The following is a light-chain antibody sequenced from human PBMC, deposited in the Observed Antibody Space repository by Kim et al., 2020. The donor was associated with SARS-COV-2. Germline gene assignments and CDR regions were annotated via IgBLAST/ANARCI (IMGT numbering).Light chain of an antibody. Sequence: GQKITISCSGSGTNIGGNTVNWYQQLPGTAPRLLIYNDNQGPSGVPDRFSGSKSGTSASLTISGLQSEDEADYYCAAWDGSLNVVAFGGGTQLTVL. CDR3: AAWDGSLNVVA. V-gene: IGLV1-44*01. CDR2: NDN. CDR1: GTNIGGNT. J-gene: IGLJ2*01.